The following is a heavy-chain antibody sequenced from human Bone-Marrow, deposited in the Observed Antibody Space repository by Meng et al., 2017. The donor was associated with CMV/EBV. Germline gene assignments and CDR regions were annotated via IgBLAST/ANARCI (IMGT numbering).Heavy chain of an antibody. J-gene: IGHJ4*02. D-gene: IGHD6-13*01. CDR2: INHSGST. CDR1: GGSFSGYY. Sequence: SETLSLTCAVYGGSFSGYYWSWIRQPPGKGLEWIGEINHSGSTNYNPSLKSRVTISVDTSKNQFSLKLSSVTAVDTAVYYCAGGGSSWYYFDHWGQGTLVTVSS. V-gene: IGHV4-34*01. CDR3: AGGGSSWYYFDH.